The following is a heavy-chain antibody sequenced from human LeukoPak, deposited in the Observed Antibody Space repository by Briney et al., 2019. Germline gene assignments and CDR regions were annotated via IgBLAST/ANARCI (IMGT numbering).Heavy chain of an antibody. J-gene: IGHJ5*02. Sequence: PSETLSLTCTVSGGSISSSSYYWGWIRQPPGKGLEWIGSIYYSGSTYYNPSLKSRVTISVDTSKNQFSLKLSSVTAADTAVYYCARDKAVAGTRDWFDPWGQGTLVTVSS. CDR3: ARDKAVAGTRDWFDP. D-gene: IGHD6-19*01. V-gene: IGHV4-39*07. CDR2: IYYSGST. CDR1: GGSISSSSYY.